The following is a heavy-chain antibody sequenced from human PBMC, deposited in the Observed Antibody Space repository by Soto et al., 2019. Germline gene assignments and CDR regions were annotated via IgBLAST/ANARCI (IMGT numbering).Heavy chain of an antibody. D-gene: IGHD3-22*01. Sequence: VGSRRLSCAASEFTFSSYAMSWVRQAPGKGLEWVSAISGSGGSTYYADSVKGRFTISRDNSKNTLYLQMNSLRAEDTAVYYCARDVGDSSGYSPAYYFDYWGQGTLVTVSS. CDR1: EFTFSSYA. CDR2: ISGSGGST. J-gene: IGHJ4*02. CDR3: ARDVGDSSGYSPAYYFDY. V-gene: IGHV3-23*01.